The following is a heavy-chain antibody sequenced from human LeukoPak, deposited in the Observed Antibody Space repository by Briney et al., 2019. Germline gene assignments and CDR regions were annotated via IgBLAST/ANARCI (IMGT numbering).Heavy chain of an antibody. CDR2: VIGSSGAT. Sequence: GGSLRLSCAASGFSFTKYAMNWVRQAPGKGLEWVAVVIGSSGATDYADSVKGRFTISRDNSKNTLFLQMNSLRAEDTAIYYCAKGAYDFLEIAYFDYWGQGALVTVSS. D-gene: IGHD3-3*01. CDR3: AKGAYDFLEIAYFDY. V-gene: IGHV3-23*01. CDR1: GFSFTKYA. J-gene: IGHJ4*02.